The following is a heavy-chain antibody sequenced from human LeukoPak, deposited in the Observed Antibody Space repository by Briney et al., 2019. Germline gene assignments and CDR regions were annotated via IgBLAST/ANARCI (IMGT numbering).Heavy chain of an antibody. V-gene: IGHV1-2*02. J-gene: IGHJ4*02. Sequence: ASVKLSCKASGYTFTDYYLRWVRQAPGQGLEWMGWINPNSGDANQAQNFQGRVTLTRDTSISTAYMDLSSLISDDSAMYYCAGEYCSGGTCRQGFDYWGQGTLVTVSS. CDR3: AGEYCSGGTCRQGFDY. CDR1: GYTFTDYY. D-gene: IGHD2-15*01. CDR2: INPNSGDA.